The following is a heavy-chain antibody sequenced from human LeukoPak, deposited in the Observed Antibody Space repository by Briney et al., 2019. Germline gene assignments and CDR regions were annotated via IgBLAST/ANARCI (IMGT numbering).Heavy chain of an antibody. Sequence: GGSLRLSRAASGFTFATYAISCVRHAPRKRREWVSPLTPAGTTSYTHIVKGPFTASRDNSKNTLSLQMNTLRAGDRAVYYCVKESPYPEGSTVRIYYFDNWGRGTLVTVSS. CDR3: VKESPYPEGSTVRIYYFDN. CDR2: LTPAGTT. J-gene: IGHJ4*02. D-gene: IGHD2-2*01. CDR1: GFTFATYA. V-gene: IGHV3-23*01.